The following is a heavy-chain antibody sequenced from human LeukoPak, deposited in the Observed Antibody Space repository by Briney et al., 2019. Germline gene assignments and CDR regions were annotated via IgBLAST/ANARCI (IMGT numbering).Heavy chain of an antibody. CDR2: IIPIFGTA. J-gene: IGHJ3*02. CDR1: GYTFTSYG. V-gene: IGHV1-69*05. Sequence: SVKVSCKASGYTFTSYGISWVRQAPGQGLEWMGGIIPIFGTANYAQKFQGRVTITTDESTSTAYKELSSLRSEDTAVYYCASIDYSTAFGAFDIWGQGTMVTVSS. CDR3: ASIDYSTAFGAFDI. D-gene: IGHD4-11*01.